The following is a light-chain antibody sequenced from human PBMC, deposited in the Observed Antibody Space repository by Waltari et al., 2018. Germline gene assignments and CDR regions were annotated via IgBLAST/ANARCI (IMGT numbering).Light chain of an antibody. V-gene: IGLV4-69*01. J-gene: IGLJ3*02. CDR3: QTGGHGTWV. CDR2: VNSDGSH. Sequence: QLLLTQSPSASASLGASVKLTCTLSSGHTSNIIAWHQQQPEKGPRYLMKVNSDGSHSKGDESPDRFSGSSSGAERYLTISSVQSEDEADYYCQTGGHGTWVFGGGTKLTVL. CDR1: SGHTSNI.